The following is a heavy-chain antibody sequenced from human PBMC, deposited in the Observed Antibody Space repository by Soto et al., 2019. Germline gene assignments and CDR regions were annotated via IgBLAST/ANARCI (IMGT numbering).Heavy chain of an antibody. D-gene: IGHD2-2*01. V-gene: IGHV4-61*01. Sequence: SSETLSLTCTVSGGSVSSGSYYWSWIRQPPGKGLEWIGYIYYSGSTNYNPSLKSRVTISVDTSKNQFSLKLSSVTAADTAVYYCASLFTTRRAYYGMDVWGQGTTVTVSS. J-gene: IGHJ6*02. CDR2: IYYSGST. CDR3: ASLFTTRRAYYGMDV. CDR1: GGSVSSGSYY.